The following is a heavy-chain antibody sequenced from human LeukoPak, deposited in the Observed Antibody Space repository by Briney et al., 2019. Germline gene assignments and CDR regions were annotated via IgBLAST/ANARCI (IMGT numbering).Heavy chain of an antibody. J-gene: IGHJ3*02. D-gene: IGHD1-1*01. CDR3: AKDLRTGFDAFDI. CDR1: GFTFSSYA. Sequence: GGSLRLSCAASGFTFSSYAMSWIRQAPGKGLEWVSAISGSGGSTHYADSVKGRCTISRDNSKNTLYLQMNSLRAEDTAVYYCAKDLRTGFDAFDIWGQGTMVTVSS. V-gene: IGHV3-23*01. CDR2: ISGSGGST.